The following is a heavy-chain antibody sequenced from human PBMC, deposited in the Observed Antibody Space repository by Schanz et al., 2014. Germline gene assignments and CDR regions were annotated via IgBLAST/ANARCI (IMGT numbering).Heavy chain of an antibody. CDR3: ARQRSYFYAMDV. Sequence: EVQLLESGGGLVQPGGSLRLSCAASGFTFSSYAMSWVRQAPGKGLEWVSVISDSGGSKYYADPVKGRFTISRDSAKNSLYLQMNSLRAEDTAVYYCARQRSYFYAMDVWGQGTTVTVSS. V-gene: IGHV3-23*01. J-gene: IGHJ6*02. CDR1: GFTFSSYA. CDR2: ISDSGGSK.